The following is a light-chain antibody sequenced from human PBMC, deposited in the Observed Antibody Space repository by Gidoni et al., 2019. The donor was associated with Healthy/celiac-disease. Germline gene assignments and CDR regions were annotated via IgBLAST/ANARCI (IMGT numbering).Light chain of an antibody. CDR3: QQYDNLLRDT. CDR1: QDISNY. Sequence: DIQMTLSPSSLSASGGDRVTITCQASQDISNYLNWYQQKPGKAPKLLIYDASNLETGVPSRFSGSGSGTDFTFTISSLQPEDIATYYCQQYDNLLRDTFGQGTKLEIK. J-gene: IGKJ2*01. CDR2: DAS. V-gene: IGKV1-33*01.